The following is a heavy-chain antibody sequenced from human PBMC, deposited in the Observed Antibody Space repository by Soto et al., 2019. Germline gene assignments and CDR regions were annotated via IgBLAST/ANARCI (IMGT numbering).Heavy chain of an antibody. D-gene: IGHD6-19*01. V-gene: IGHV1-46*01. CDR1: GYTFTSYY. CDR2: INPSGGST. CDR3: ARGRNPGIAVAPTVWFDP. Sequence: ASVKVSCKASGYTFTSYYMHWVRQAPGQGLEWMEIINPSGGSTSYAQKFQGRVTMTRDTSTSTVYMELSSLRSEDTAVYYCARGRNPGIAVAPTVWFDPWGQGTLVTVSS. J-gene: IGHJ5*02.